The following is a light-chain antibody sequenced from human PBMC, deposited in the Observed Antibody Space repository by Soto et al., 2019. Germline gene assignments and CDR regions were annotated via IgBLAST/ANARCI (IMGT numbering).Light chain of an antibody. J-gene: IGKJ3*01. CDR3: QQSYSLPVT. Sequence: DIQMTQSPSSLSASGGDRVAITCRATQSISDYLNWYQQKPGKALKLLIYGASNLQSGVPSRFSGSGSGTDFTLTISGLQPEDFGIYYCQQSYSLPVTFGPGTKVDVK. CDR2: GAS. V-gene: IGKV1-39*01. CDR1: QSISDY.